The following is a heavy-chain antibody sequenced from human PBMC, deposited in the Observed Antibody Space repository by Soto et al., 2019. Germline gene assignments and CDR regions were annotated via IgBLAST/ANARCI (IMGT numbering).Heavy chain of an antibody. CDR2: ISAYNGNT. V-gene: IGHV1-18*01. CDR3: AKGGRNTAEAY. J-gene: IGHJ1*01. D-gene: IGHD5-18*01. CDR1: GYTFTSYG. Sequence: QVQLVQSGAEVKKPGASVKVSCKASGYTFTSYGISWVRQAPGQGLEYMGWISAYNGNTNYAQNLQGRVTMTTDTARSTASMELRSLRCDGTAVYCCAKGGRNTAEAYWGQGTLDTVSS.